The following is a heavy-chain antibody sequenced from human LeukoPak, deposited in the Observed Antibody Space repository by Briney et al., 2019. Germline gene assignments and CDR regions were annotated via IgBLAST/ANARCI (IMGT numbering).Heavy chain of an antibody. CDR1: GGTFSSYA. D-gene: IGHD6-13*01. CDR3: ARAGIAAAGTLDY. CDR2: IIPIFGTA. V-gene: IGHV1-69*13. Sequence: EASVKVSCKASGGTFSSYATSWVRQAPGQGLEWMGGIIPIFGTANYAQKFQGRVTITADESTSTAYMELSSLRSEDTAVYYCARAGIAAAGTLDYWGQGTLVTVSS. J-gene: IGHJ4*02.